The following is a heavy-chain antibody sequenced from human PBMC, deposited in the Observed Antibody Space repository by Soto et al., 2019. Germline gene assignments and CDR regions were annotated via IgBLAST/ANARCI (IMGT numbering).Heavy chain of an antibody. CDR2: ISSSSSTI. J-gene: IGHJ6*02. V-gene: IGHV3-48*02. Sequence: EVQLVESGGGLVQPGGSLRLSCAASGFTFSSYSMNWVRQAPGKGLEWVSYISSSSSTIYYADSVKGRFTISRDNAKNSLYLQMNSLRDEDTAVYYCARESRGGANYYYGMDVWGQGTTVTVSS. CDR1: GFTFSSYS. CDR3: ARESRGGANYYYGMDV. D-gene: IGHD3-10*01.